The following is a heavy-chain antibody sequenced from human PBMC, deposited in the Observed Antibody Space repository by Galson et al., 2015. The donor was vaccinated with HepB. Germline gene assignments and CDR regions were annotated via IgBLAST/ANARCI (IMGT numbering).Heavy chain of an antibody. CDR3: ARDRGYGDYLDY. CDR1: GFTFSSFD. CDR2: ISYDGSNK. J-gene: IGHJ4*02. Sequence: SLRLSCAASGFTFSSFDMHWARQAPGKGLEWVAVISYDGSNKYYSDSVKGRFTISRDNSKNTLYLQVNSLRAEDTAVYYCARDRGYGDYLDYWGQGALVTVSS. D-gene: IGHD4-17*01. V-gene: IGHV3-30*04.